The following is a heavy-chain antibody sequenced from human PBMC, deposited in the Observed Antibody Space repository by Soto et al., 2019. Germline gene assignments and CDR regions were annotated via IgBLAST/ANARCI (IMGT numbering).Heavy chain of an antibody. CDR1: GGTFSSYA. Sequence: QVQLVQSGAEVKKPGSSVKVSCKASGGTFSSYAISWVRQAPGQGLEWMGGIIPIFGTANYAQKFQGRVTITADESTSTAYMELSSLRSEDTAVYYCARLNVDIVATITGGAHYFDYWGQGTLVTVSS. V-gene: IGHV1-69*01. D-gene: IGHD5-12*01. CDR3: ARLNVDIVATITGGAHYFDY. J-gene: IGHJ4*02. CDR2: IIPIFGTA.